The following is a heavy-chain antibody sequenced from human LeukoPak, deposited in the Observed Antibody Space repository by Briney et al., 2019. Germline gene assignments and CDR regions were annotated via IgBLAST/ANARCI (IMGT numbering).Heavy chain of an antibody. CDR1: GGSTSRGSYY. D-gene: IGHD3-22*01. CDR2: IYYSGST. CDR3: ASSPSGYWWNFDC. J-gene: IGHJ4*02. V-gene: IGHV4-39*01. Sequence: SETLSLTCTISGGSTSRGSYYWGWIRQPPGKGLEWIGSIYYSGSTYNNPSLKSRVTISVDTTKNQFSLKLTSVTAADTAVYYCASSPSGYWWNFDCWGQGTLVTVSS.